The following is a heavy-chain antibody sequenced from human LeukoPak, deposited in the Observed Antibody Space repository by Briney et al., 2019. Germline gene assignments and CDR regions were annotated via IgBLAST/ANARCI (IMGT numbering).Heavy chain of an antibody. Sequence: GGSLRLSCAASGFTFSDYYMSWIRQAPGKGLEWVSYISSSGSTIYYADSVKGRFTISRDNAKNSLFLQMNSLRAEDTAVYYCARDRYYDSSGYYYYWGQGTLVTVSS. CDR2: ISSSGSTI. D-gene: IGHD3-22*01. CDR3: ARDRYYDSSGYYYY. CDR1: GFTFSDYY. V-gene: IGHV3-11*01. J-gene: IGHJ4*02.